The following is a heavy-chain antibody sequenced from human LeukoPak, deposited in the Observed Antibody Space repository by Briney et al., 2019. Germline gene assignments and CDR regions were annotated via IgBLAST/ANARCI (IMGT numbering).Heavy chain of an antibody. CDR1: GFTFSSYA. Sequence: GGSLRLSCAASGFTFSSYAMHWVRQAPGKGLEYVSAISSNGGSTYYANSVKGRFTISRDNSKNTLYLQMGSLRAEDMAVYYCARDESLWFGELHYWGQGTLVTVSS. D-gene: IGHD3-10*01. V-gene: IGHV3-64*01. J-gene: IGHJ4*02. CDR2: ISSNGGST. CDR3: ARDESLWFGELHY.